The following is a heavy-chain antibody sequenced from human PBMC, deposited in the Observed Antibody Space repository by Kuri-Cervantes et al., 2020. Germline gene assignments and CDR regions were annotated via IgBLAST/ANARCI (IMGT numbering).Heavy chain of an antibody. V-gene: IGHV4-59*08. CDR1: GGSISSYY. J-gene: IGHJ4*02. Sequence: SETLSLTCTVSGGSISSYYWSWIRQPPGKGLKWIGYIYYSGSTNYNPSLKSRVTISVDTSKNQFSLKLSSVTAADTAVYYCARVRIAAAGPRPLFDYWGQGTLVTVSS. CDR2: IYYSGST. CDR3: ARVRIAAAGPRPLFDY. D-gene: IGHD6-13*01.